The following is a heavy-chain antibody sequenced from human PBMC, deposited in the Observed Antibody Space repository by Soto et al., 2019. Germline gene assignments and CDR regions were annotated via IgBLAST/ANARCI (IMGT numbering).Heavy chain of an antibody. V-gene: IGHV1-3*01. CDR1: GYTFTTYA. CDR2: IHAGNGNT. D-gene: IGHD2-21*01. Sequence: QVQLVQSGAEVKKPGASVKVSCKASGYTFTTYAMHWVRQAPGQRLEWMGWIHAGNGNTKYSQKFQGRVTITRDTAARTVYMGLSSRRSEDTTVYYCARGPPLAYCGGECHCYFDLWGRGTLVTVSS. CDR3: ARGPPLAYCGGECHCYFDL. J-gene: IGHJ2*01.